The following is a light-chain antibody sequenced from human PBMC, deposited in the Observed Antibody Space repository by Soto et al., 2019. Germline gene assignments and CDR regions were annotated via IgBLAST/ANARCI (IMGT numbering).Light chain of an antibody. J-gene: IGKJ3*01. CDR1: QSVSSN. V-gene: IGKV3-15*01. CDR3: QQYNNWPI. Sequence: EIVMPQSPATLSVSPGERATLSCRASQSVSSNLAWYQQKPGQAPRLLIYGASTRATGITASFSGSGFGTEFTLTISSLQSEDFAVYYCQQYNNWPIFGPGTKVDIK. CDR2: GAS.